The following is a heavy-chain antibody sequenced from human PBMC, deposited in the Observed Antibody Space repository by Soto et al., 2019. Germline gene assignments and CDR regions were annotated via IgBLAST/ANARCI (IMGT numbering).Heavy chain of an antibody. CDR1: GFSLTTRGVG. CDR2: MYWDDDK. CDR3: AHIPNYYQYDWFDP. V-gene: IGHV2-5*02. Sequence: QITLKESGPTLVKPTQTLTLTCTFSGFSLTTRGVGVGWIRQPPGKALECLALMYWDDDKRYSPSLQSRLSITQDTSKNQVVLTMTNVDPVDTATYYCAHIPNYYQYDWFDPWGQGTLVSVSS. J-gene: IGHJ5*02. D-gene: IGHD3-16*01.